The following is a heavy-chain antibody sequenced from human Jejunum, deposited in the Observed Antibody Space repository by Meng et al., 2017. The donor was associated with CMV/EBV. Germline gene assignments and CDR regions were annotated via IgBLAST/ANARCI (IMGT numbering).Heavy chain of an antibody. D-gene: IGHD2-21*01. CDR3: ATIADGGWYFDL. J-gene: IGHJ2*01. V-gene: IGHV3-11*01. CDR1: GFTFSDYY. Sequence: SCAASGFTFSDYYMTWIRQAPGKGLEWLSYITGSGRTIYYSDSVKGRFSISRDNAKNSLYLQMNRLRAEDTAVYYCATIADGGWYFDLWGRGTLVTVSS. CDR2: ITGSGRTI.